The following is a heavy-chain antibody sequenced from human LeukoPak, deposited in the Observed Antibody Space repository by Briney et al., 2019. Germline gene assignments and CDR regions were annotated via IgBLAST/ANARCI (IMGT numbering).Heavy chain of an antibody. Sequence: SETLSLTCTVSGGSISSYYWSWIRQPAGKGLEWIGRIYTSGSTNYNPSLKSRVTMSVDTSKNQFPLKLSSVTAADTAVYYCARDHDSSGYWRDAFDIWGQGTMVTVSS. V-gene: IGHV4-4*07. CDR2: IYTSGST. D-gene: IGHD3-22*01. CDR3: ARDHDSSGYWRDAFDI. J-gene: IGHJ3*02. CDR1: GGSISSYY.